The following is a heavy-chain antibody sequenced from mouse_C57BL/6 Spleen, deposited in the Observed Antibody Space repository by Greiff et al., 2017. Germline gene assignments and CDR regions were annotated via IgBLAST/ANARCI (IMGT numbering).Heavy chain of an antibody. CDR1: GYAFSSSW. J-gene: IGHJ3*01. V-gene: IGHV1-82*01. CDR3: ARGGTNWAWFAY. CDR2: IYPGDGDT. Sequence: VKLVESGPELVKPGASVKISCKASGYAFSSSWMNWVKQRPGKGLEWIGRIYPGDGDTNYNEKFKSKATLTVDTSSSTAYMQLSSLTSEDSAVYYCARGGTNWAWFAYWGQGTLVTVSA. D-gene: IGHD4-1*01.